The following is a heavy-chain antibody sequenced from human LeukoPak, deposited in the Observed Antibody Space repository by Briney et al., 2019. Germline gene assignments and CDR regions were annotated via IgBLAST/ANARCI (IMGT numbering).Heavy chain of an antibody. J-gene: IGHJ4*02. CDR3: ASNYYGSGSYYNAKVTDY. D-gene: IGHD3-10*01. CDR1: GFTISSYW. CDR2: IKHDGRAK. Sequence: AGSLRLSCAASGFTISSYWLSWVRQAPGKGLEWVANIKHDGRAKYYVVSVRGVFTISRDNSKNSLYLQMNSLRAEDTAVYYCASNYYGSGSYYNAKVTDYWGQGTLVTVSS. V-gene: IGHV3-7*01.